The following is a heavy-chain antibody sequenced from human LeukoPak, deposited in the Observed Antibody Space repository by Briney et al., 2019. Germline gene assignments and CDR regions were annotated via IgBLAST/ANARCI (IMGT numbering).Heavy chain of an antibody. J-gene: IGHJ5*02. Sequence: ASVQVSCKASGYTFAGYYIHWVRQAPGQGLEWMGWINPNSGVTNYAQKFQSRVSMTRDTSIDTAYMELSRLTSDDTALYYCAKDAYLVGGPNPIDPWGQGTLVTVSS. D-gene: IGHD2/OR15-2a*01. CDR2: INPNSGVT. V-gene: IGHV1-2*02. CDR1: GYTFAGYY. CDR3: AKDAYLVGGPNPIDP.